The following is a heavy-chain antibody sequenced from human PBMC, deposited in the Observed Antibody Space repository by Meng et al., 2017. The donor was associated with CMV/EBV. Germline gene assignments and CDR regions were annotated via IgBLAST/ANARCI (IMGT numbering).Heavy chain of an antibody. D-gene: IGHD1-26*01. CDR3: ANVAQSPGWELHHYYYGMDV. CDR2: IRYDGSNK. Sequence: GESLKISCAASGFTFSSYGMHWVRQAPGKGLEWVAFIRYDGSNKYYADSVKGRFTISRDNSKNTLYLQMNSLRAEDTAVYYCANVAQSPGWELHHYYYGMDVWGQGTTVTSP. V-gene: IGHV3-30*02. J-gene: IGHJ6*02. CDR1: GFTFSSYG.